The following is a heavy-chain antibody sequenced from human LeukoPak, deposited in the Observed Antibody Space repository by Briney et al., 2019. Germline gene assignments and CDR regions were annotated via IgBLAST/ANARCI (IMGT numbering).Heavy chain of an antibody. D-gene: IGHD2-2*01. J-gene: IGHJ4*02. V-gene: IGHV3-48*01. CDR2: ISTSSSTI. CDR1: GFTFSSYV. CDR3: VRVEYQLLYFDY. Sequence: PGGSLRLSCAASGFTFSSYVMSWVRQAPGKGLEWVSYISTSSSTIYYADSVEGRFTISRDNAKDSLYLQMNSLRAEDTAVYYCVRVEYQLLYFDYWGQGALVTVSS.